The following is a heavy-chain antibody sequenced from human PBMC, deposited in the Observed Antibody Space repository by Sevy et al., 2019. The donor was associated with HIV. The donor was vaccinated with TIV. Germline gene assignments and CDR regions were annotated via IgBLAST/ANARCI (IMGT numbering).Heavy chain of an antibody. CDR3: VRERIAVAGIGYYFDY. V-gene: IGHV3-30*04. Sequence: GGSLRLSCAASGFTFNSYSMYWVRQAPGKGLEWVAVISYDGSNQYYADSVKGRFTVSRDNSKNTLYLQMNSLRAEDTAVYYCVRERIAVAGIGYYFDYWGRGTLVTVSS. J-gene: IGHJ4*02. CDR1: GFTFNSYS. CDR2: ISYDGSNQ. D-gene: IGHD6-19*01.